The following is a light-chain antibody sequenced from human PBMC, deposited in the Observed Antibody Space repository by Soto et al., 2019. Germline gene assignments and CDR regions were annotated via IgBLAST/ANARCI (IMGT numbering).Light chain of an antibody. CDR3: QSYDSSLSGSEV. CDR1: SSNIGAGHD. J-gene: IGLJ1*01. V-gene: IGLV1-40*01. Sequence: QSALTQPPSVSGAPGQRVTISCTGSSSNIGAGHDVHWYQQLPGTAPKLLIYGNSNRPSGVPDRFSGSKSGTSASLAITGLQAEDEADYYCQSYDSSLSGSEVFGTGTKV. CDR2: GNS.